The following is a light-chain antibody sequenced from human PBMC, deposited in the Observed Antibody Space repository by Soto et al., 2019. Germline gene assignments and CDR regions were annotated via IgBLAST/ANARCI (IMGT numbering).Light chain of an antibody. CDR3: QQYNNWPSIT. Sequence: ERVMTLSPATLSVSPGERVTLSCMASQSINNKVAWYQQKPGQAPRLLIYGASTRATGISARFSGSGSGTEFTLTISSLQSEDFADYYCQQYNNWPSITFGQGTRLEI. CDR1: QSINNK. CDR2: GAS. J-gene: IGKJ5*01. V-gene: IGKV3-15*01.